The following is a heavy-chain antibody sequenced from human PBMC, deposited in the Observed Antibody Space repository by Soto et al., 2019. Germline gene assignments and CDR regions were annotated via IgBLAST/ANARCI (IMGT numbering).Heavy chain of an antibody. CDR1: GGTFSSYT. Sequence: QVQLVQSGAEVKKPGSSVKVSCKASGGTFSSYTISWVRQAPGQGLEWMGRIIPILGIANYAQKFQGRVTITADKSTSTAYMELSSLSSEDTAVYYCASYRVARYGDPQPEDYWGQGTLVTVSS. CDR3: ASYRVARYGDPQPEDY. D-gene: IGHD4-17*01. V-gene: IGHV1-69*02. CDR2: IIPILGIA. J-gene: IGHJ4*02.